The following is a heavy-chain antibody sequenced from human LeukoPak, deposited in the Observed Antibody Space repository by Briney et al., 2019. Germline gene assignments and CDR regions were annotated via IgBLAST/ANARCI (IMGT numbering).Heavy chain of an antibody. CDR2: IYTSGST. Sequence: KSSETLSLTCTVSGGSISSYYWSWIRQPAGKGLEWIGRIYTSGSTNYNPSLKSRVTMSVDTSKNQFSLKLSSVTAADTAVYYCARDFLRIAAARGGHYYYYGMDVWGQGTTVTVSS. D-gene: IGHD6-13*01. J-gene: IGHJ6*02. CDR3: ARDFLRIAAARGGHYYYYGMDV. V-gene: IGHV4-4*07. CDR1: GGSISSYY.